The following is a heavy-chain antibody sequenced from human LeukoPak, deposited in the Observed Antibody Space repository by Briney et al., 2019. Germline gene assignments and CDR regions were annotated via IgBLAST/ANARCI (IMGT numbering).Heavy chain of an antibody. Sequence: SETLSFTCSVSGGSITSSSYYWGWIRQPPEKGPEWIGSIYYTGGTYYSPSLKSRVTISVDTSKNQYSLKLSSVTAADTAVYYCTRAAMYYYDTTGHPWGQGTLVTVSS. CDR1: GGSITSSSYY. D-gene: IGHD3-22*01. J-gene: IGHJ4*02. CDR3: TRAAMYYYDTTGHP. CDR2: IYYTGGT. V-gene: IGHV4-39*01.